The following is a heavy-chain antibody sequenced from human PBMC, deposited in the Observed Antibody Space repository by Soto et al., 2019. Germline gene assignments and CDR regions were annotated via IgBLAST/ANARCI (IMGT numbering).Heavy chain of an antibody. CDR1: GFTFSSYA. CDR2: ISDSGGRT. J-gene: IGHJ4*02. D-gene: IGHD2-15*01. V-gene: IGHV3-23*01. CDR3: VRDLHEPLASDALRVAN. Sequence: GGSLRLSCAVSGFTFSSYAMSWVRQAPGKGLEWVSAISDSGGRTYYLDSVKGRLTISRDNSKKTLYLQMNSLRAEDAAIYYWVRDLHEPLASDALRVANWGQGTQVTISS.